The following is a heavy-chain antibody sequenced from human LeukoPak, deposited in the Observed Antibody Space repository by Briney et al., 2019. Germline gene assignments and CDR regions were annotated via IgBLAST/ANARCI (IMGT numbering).Heavy chain of an antibody. J-gene: IGHJ4*02. D-gene: IGHD3-16*01. Sequence: SQTLSLTCAISGDSVSSNSVAWNWIRQSPSRGLEWLGRTYYRSKWYNGYALSVKSRVTVTPDTSKNQFSLQLNSVTPEDTAVYYCARGRNFGFDYWGQGTLVTVSS. CDR1: GDSVSSNSVA. CDR2: TYYRSKWYN. CDR3: ARGRNFGFDY. V-gene: IGHV6-1*01.